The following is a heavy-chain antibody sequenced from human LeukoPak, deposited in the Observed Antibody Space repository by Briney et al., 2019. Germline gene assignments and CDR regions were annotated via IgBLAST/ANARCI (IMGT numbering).Heavy chain of an antibody. Sequence: PGGSLRLSCAASGFTFSSYAMSWVRQAPGKGLEWVSDITGSGGSIYYADSVKGRFTISRDNSKNTLYLQMNSLRAEDTAVYYCARQLGYCSDGSCYFDFWGQGALVTVSS. J-gene: IGHJ4*02. CDR2: ITGSGGSI. V-gene: IGHV3-23*01. CDR1: GFTFSSYA. D-gene: IGHD2-15*01. CDR3: ARQLGYCSDGSCYFDF.